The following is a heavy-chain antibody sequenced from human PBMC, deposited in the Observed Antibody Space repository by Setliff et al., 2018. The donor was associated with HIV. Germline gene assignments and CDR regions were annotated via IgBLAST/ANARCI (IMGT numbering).Heavy chain of an antibody. CDR3: ARDPVSDNSATPYYFDY. V-gene: IGHV1-24*01. D-gene: IGHD2-21*01. CDR2: FDPEDGKT. J-gene: IGHJ4*02. Sequence: GASVKVSCKVSGYTLAELSRHWVRQAPGKGLEWMGGFDPEDGKTIYAQKFQGRVILTEDTSTDTAYMELSSLRSEDTAVYFCARDPVSDNSATPYYFDYWGQGTLVTVSS. CDR1: GYTLAELS.